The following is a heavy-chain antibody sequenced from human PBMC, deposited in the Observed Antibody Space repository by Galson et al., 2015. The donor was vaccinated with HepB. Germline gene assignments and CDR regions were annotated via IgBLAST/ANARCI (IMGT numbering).Heavy chain of an antibody. J-gene: IGHJ6*02. D-gene: IGHD4-17*01. Sequence: SLRLSCAASGFTFSNAWMSWVRQAPGKGLEWVGRIKSKTDGGTTDYAAPVKGRFTISRDDSKNTLYLQMNSLKTEDTAVYYCTTDKDGDYPPFYYGMDVWGQGTTVTVSS. CDR1: GFTFSNAW. CDR3: TTDKDGDYPPFYYGMDV. CDR2: IKSKTDGGTT. V-gene: IGHV3-15*01.